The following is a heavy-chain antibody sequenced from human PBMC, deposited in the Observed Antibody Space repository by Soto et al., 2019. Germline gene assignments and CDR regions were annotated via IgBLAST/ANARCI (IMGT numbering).Heavy chain of an antibody. J-gene: IGHJ4*02. CDR1: GFSLSTSGVG. Sequence: GSGPTLVNPTQTLTLTCTFSGFSLSTSGVGVGWIRQPPGKALEWLALIYWDDDKRYSPSLKSRLTITKDTSKNQVVLTMTNMDPVDTATYYCARLTPVAATWGYYFDYWGQGTLVTVSS. D-gene: IGHD2-15*01. CDR2: IYWDDDK. CDR3: ARLTPVAATWGYYFDY. V-gene: IGHV2-5*02.